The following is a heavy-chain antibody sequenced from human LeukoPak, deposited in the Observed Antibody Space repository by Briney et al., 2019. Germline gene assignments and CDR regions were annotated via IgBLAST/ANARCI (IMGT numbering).Heavy chain of an antibody. D-gene: IGHD5/OR15-5a*01. CDR3: ARALRPRNFDY. CDR2: IYYSGST. V-gene: IGHV4-59*12. CDR1: GVSISRYY. Sequence: PSETLSLTCTVSGVSISRYYWSWIRPPPGKGLEWIGYIYYSGSTNYNPSLKSRVTISVDTSKNQFFLKLSSVTAADTAVYYCARALRPRNFDYWGQGTLVTVSS. J-gene: IGHJ4*02.